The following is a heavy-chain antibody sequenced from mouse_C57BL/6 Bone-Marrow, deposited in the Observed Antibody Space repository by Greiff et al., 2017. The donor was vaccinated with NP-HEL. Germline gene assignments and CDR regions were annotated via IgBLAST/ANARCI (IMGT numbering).Heavy chain of an antibody. CDR1: GYTFTSYT. Sequence: VQLQQSGAELARPGASVKMSCKASGYTFTSYTMHWVKQRPGQGLEWIGYINPSSGYTKYNQKFKDKATLTADKSSSTAYMQLSSLTSEDSAVYYCERERLFAYWGQGTLVTVSA. CDR2: INPSSGYT. J-gene: IGHJ3*01. V-gene: IGHV1-4*01. D-gene: IGHD1-2*01. CDR3: ERERLFAY.